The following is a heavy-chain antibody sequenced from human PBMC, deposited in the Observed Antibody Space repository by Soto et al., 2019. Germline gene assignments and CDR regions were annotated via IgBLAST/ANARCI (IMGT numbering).Heavy chain of an antibody. D-gene: IGHD3-3*01. V-gene: IGHV3-30*18. CDR3: AKGHKYDFWNDY. J-gene: IGHJ4*02. CDR2: VSYDGTNT. Sequence: GGSLRLSCTASGFTFSSHGMHWVRQAPGKGLQWVAVVSYDGTNTYYADSVKGRFTISRDNSKNTLYLQMNSLRAEDTAVYYCAKGHKYDFWNDYWGQGTLVTVSS. CDR1: GFTFSSHG.